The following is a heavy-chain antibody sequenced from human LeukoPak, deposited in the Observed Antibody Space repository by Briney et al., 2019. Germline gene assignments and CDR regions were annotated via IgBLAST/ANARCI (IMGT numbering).Heavy chain of an antibody. D-gene: IGHD3-10*01. Sequence: ASVKVSCKASGGTFSSYAISWVRQAPGQGLEWMGVMNPIFGAANYAQKFQGRVTITADKSTNTAYMEQSSLRSEDTAVYYCARDPLDGSGSYFGYWGQGTLVTVCS. CDR3: ARDPLDGSGSYFGY. V-gene: IGHV1-69*06. CDR1: GGTFSSYA. J-gene: IGHJ4*02. CDR2: MNPIFGAA.